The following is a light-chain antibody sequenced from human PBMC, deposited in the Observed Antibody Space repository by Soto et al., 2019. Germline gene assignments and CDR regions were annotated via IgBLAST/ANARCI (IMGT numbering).Light chain of an antibody. J-gene: IGLJ1*01. V-gene: IGLV2-14*01. Sequence: QSVLTQPASVSGSPGQSITISCTGTGSNVGGYDYVSWYQHHPGKAPKVMIYEVTNRPSGVSNRFSGSKSGNTASLTIYGLLAEDEADYYCSSYTSSSTYVFRTGTTVTVL. CDR1: GSNVGGYDY. CDR3: SSYTSSSTYV. CDR2: EVT.